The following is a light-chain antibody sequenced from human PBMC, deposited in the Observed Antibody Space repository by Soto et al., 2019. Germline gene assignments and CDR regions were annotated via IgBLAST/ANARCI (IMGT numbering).Light chain of an antibody. J-gene: IGLJ2*01. V-gene: IGLV2-11*01. CDR1: SSDVGGYNY. Sequence: QSALTQPRSVSGSPGQSVTFSCTGTSSDVGGYNYVSWYQQHPGKAPTLMIYDVTKRPSGVPDRFSGSKSGNTASLTISGLQAEDEADYHCCSYAGSYTFVFGGGTKLTVL. CDR3: CSYAGSYTFV. CDR2: DVT.